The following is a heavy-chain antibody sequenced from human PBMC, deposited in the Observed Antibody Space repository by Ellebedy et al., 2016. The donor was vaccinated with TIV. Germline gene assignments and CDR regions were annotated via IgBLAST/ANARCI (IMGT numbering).Heavy chain of an antibody. CDR3: ARDGGSYSDFDY. Sequence: AASVKVSCKASGGTFSSYAISWVRQAPGQGLEWMGWINPNSGGTNYEQKFQGWVTMTRDTSISTAYMELRRLRSDDTAVYYCARDGGSYSDFDYWGQGTLVTVSS. CDR2: INPNSGGT. J-gene: IGHJ4*02. D-gene: IGHD1-26*01. CDR1: GGTFSSYA. V-gene: IGHV1-2*04.